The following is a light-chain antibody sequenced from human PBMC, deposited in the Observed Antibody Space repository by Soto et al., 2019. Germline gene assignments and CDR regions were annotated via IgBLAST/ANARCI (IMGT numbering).Light chain of an antibody. J-gene: IGKJ1*01. Sequence: EIVMTQSPATLSVSPGERATLSCRASQSVSSNLYWYQQKPGQAPRLLIYGASTRATSIPARFSGSGSGTEFTLTISSLQSEDFAVYYCQQYNNWGTFGQGTKVEIK. CDR1: QSVSSN. V-gene: IGKV3-15*01. CDR2: GAS. CDR3: QQYNNWGT.